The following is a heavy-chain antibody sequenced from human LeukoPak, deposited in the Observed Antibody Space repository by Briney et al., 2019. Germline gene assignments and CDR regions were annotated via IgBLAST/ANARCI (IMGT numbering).Heavy chain of an antibody. J-gene: IGHJ4*02. CDR2: ISSSSSYI. Sequence: PGGSLGLSCAASGFTFSSYSMNWVRQAPGKGLERVSSISSSSSYIYYADSVKGRFTISRDNAKNSLYLQMNSLRAEDTAVYYCAREDGEPGIAVAGLDYWGQGTLVTVSS. D-gene: IGHD6-19*01. CDR1: GFTFSSYS. V-gene: IGHV3-21*01. CDR3: AREDGEPGIAVAGLDY.